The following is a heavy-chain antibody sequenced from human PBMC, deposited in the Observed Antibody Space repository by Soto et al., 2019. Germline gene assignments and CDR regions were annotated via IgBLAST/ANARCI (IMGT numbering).Heavy chain of an antibody. V-gene: IGHV1-69*01. Sequence: QVQLVQSGADVKKPGSSVKVSCKASGGTFSSYAISWVRQAPGQGLEWMGGIIPIFGTTNYAQKFQGRVTITADESTGTAYMELSSLRSEDTAVYYCAIGWAVAGTRIDQYYYGMDIWGQGTTVTVSS. CDR2: IIPIFGTT. CDR1: GGTFSSYA. D-gene: IGHD6-19*01. CDR3: AIGWAVAGTRIDQYYYGMDI. J-gene: IGHJ6*02.